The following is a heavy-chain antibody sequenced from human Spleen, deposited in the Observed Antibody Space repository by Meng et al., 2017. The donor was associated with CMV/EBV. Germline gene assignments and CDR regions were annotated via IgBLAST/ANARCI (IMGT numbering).Heavy chain of an antibody. CDR2: IYYSGST. Sequence: GSLRLSCTVSGGSISSYYWSWIRQPPGKGLEWIGYIYYSGSTNYNPSLKSRVTISVDTSKNQFSLKLSSVTAADTAVYYCAIAARPDYFDYWGQGTLVTVSS. V-gene: IGHV4-59*01. D-gene: IGHD6-6*01. CDR3: AIAARPDYFDY. CDR1: GGSISSYY. J-gene: IGHJ4*02.